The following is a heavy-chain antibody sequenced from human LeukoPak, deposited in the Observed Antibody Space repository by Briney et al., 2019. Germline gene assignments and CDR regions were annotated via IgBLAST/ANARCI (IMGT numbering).Heavy chain of an antibody. D-gene: IGHD3-16*01. J-gene: IGHJ4*02. CDR3: AKGLSMDSIMGTH. V-gene: IGHV1-2*02. Sequence: GASVKVSCKASGYTFTSYYMHWVRQAPGQGLEWMGIINPNSGGTNYAQKFQGRVTMTRDTSISTAYMELSRLRSDDTAVYYCAKGLSMDSIMGTHWGQGTLVTVSS. CDR1: GYTFTSYY. CDR2: INPNSGGT.